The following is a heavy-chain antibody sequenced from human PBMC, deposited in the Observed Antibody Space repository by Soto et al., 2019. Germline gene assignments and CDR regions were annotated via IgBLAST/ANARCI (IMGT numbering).Heavy chain of an antibody. D-gene: IGHD3-9*01. CDR1: GGSISSGGYY. J-gene: IGHJ6*02. V-gene: IGHV4-31*03. CDR2: IYHSGST. Sequence: SETLSLTCTVSGGSISSGGYYWSWIRQHPGKGLEWIGYIYHSGSTNYNPSLKSRVTISVDTSKNQFSLKLSSVTAADTAVYYCARARVTGYYRGTVPLYYGMDVWGQGTTVTVSS. CDR3: ARARVTGYYRGTVPLYYGMDV.